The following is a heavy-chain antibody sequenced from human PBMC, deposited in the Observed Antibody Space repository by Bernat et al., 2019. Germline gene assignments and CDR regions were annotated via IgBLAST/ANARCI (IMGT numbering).Heavy chain of an antibody. CDR1: GFTFTSSW. Sequence: EVQLVESGGDLIQPGGSLRLSCAASGFTFTSSWMHWVRQAPGKGLVWVSRIKSDGSRTDYADSVKGRFTISRDNAKNTLYLQMNSLRAEDTAVYYCARDPIDGFYFMDVWGKGTTVTVSS. J-gene: IGHJ6*03. CDR3: ARDPIDGFYFMDV. CDR2: IKSDGSRT. V-gene: IGHV3-74*01.